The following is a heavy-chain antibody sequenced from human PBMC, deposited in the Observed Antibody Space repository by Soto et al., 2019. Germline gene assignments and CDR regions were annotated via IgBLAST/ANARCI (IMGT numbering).Heavy chain of an antibody. CDR3: ARVVRGVFNWFDP. CDR1: GDTFTNFG. D-gene: IGHD3-10*01. J-gene: IGHJ5*02. V-gene: IGHV1-18*01. CDR2: IATYNSNR. Sequence: HLVQSGPEVKKTGASITVSCKTSGDTFTNFGLSWVRQAPGQGLEWMGWIATYNSNRNYAQKFQGRLTLTTDTSTSTAYMELNNLVYDDTAVYYCARVVRGVFNWFDPGGQGTLVTVSS.